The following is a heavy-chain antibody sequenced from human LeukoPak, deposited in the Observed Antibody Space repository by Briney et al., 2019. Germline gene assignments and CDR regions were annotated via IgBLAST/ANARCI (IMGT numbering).Heavy chain of an antibody. CDR1: GFTFYSYA. V-gene: IGHV3-23*01. Sequence: GGSLRLSCAASGFTFYSYAMSWVRQAPGKGLEWVSAISGSGDSTYYADSLKGRFTISRDNSKNTLYLQMNRLRAEDTAVYYCAKAIPDYAFWSGFYPNYFDYWGQGTLVTVSS. CDR2: ISGSGDST. D-gene: IGHD3-3*01. J-gene: IGHJ4*02. CDR3: AKAIPDYAFWSGFYPNYFDY.